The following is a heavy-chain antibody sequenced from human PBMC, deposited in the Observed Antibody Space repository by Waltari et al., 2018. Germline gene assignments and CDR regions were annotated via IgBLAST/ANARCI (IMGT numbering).Heavy chain of an antibody. J-gene: IGHJ6*03. Sequence: EVQLVESGGGLVQPGGSLRLSCAASGFTFSDHYMDWVRQAPGKGLEWVGRTRNKANSYTTEYAASVKGRVTISRDDSKNSLYLQMNSLKTEDTAVYYCAREGIQLWLLSDYYYMDVWGKGTTVTVSS. CDR1: GFTFSDHY. CDR2: TRNKANSYTT. V-gene: IGHV3-72*01. D-gene: IGHD5-18*01. CDR3: AREGIQLWLLSDYYYMDV.